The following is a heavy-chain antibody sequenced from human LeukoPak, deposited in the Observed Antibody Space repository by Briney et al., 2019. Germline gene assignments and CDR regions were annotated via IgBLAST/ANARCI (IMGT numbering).Heavy chain of an antibody. D-gene: IGHD4-17*01. CDR1: GFTFSSYG. Sequence: GGSLRLSCAASGFTFSSYGMHWVRQAPGKGLEWVAVISYDGSNKYYADSVEGRFTISRDNSKNTLYLQMNSLRAEDTAVYYCARAATDYGDSPAYWGQGTLVTVSS. CDR3: ARAATDYGDSPAY. V-gene: IGHV3-30*03. J-gene: IGHJ4*02. CDR2: ISYDGSNK.